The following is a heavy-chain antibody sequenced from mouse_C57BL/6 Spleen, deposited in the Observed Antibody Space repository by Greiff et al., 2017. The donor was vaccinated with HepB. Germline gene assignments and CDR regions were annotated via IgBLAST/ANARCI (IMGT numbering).Heavy chain of an antibody. D-gene: IGHD2-4*01. J-gene: IGHJ3*01. CDR3: ARNDYEGAFAY. Sequence: QVHVKQPGAELVMPGASVKLSCKASGYTFTSYWMHWVKQRPGQGLEWIGEIDPSDSYTNYNQKFKGKSTLTVDKSSSTAYMQLSSLTSEDSAVYYCARNDYEGAFAYWGQGTLVTVSA. CDR2: IDPSDSYT. V-gene: IGHV1-69*01. CDR1: GYTFTSYW.